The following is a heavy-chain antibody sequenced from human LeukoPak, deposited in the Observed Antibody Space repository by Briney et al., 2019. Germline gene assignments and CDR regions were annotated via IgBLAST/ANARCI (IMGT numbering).Heavy chain of an antibody. CDR2: ISSSGDST. J-gene: IGHJ6*03. Sequence: PGGSLRLSCEASGFTFSGFEMNWVRQAPGKGLEWLAFISSSGDSTYYADSVKGRFAISRDNSKKSLYLQMNNLRDEDTAIYFCARDESYASFNYYMDVWGKGTTV. CDR1: GFTFSGFE. V-gene: IGHV3-48*03. CDR3: ARDESYASFNYYMDV. D-gene: IGHD2-2*01.